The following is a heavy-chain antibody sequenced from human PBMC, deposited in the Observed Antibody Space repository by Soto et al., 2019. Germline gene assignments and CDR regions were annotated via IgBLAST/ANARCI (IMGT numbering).Heavy chain of an antibody. CDR3: SRLGIVVVPAAMGARRPYYYYYYMDV. CDR1: GYSFTSYW. V-gene: IGHV5-51*01. Sequence: GESLKISCKGSGYSFTSYWIGWVRQMPGKGLEWMGIIYPDDSDTRYSPNFQDQDTNTADKSISTAYQQWSRLKASDTAIYNSSRLGIVVVPAAMGARRPYYYYYYMDVWGKGT. J-gene: IGHJ6*03. CDR2: IYPDDSDT. D-gene: IGHD2-2*01.